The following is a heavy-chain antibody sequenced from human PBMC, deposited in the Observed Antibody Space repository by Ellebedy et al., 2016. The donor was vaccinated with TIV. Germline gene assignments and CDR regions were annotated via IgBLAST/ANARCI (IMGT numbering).Heavy chain of an antibody. CDR3: ARVGSIRGIAVAGKVDY. Sequence: ASVKVSCKASGYTFSSYDINWVRQATGQGLEWMGWMNPNSGNTGYALKFQGRVTMTRNTSISTAYMELSSLRSEDTAVYYCARVGSIRGIAVAGKVDYWGQGTLVTVSS. CDR2: MNPNSGNT. V-gene: IGHV1-8*01. CDR1: GYTFSSYD. J-gene: IGHJ4*02. D-gene: IGHD6-19*01.